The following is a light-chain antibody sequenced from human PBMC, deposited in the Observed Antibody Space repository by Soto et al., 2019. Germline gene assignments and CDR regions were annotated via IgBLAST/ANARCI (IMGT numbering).Light chain of an antibody. V-gene: IGLV2-14*01. Sequence: QSALTQPASVSGSPGQSIAISSTGTRSNVGGYNSVSWNQQHPGKAPKLLIYDVSNLPSGVSNRFSGSKSGNTASLTISGLQAEDEADYYCSSYATGGSYVFGTGTKVTVL. CDR3: SSYATGGSYV. J-gene: IGLJ1*01. CDR2: DVS. CDR1: RSNVGGYNS.